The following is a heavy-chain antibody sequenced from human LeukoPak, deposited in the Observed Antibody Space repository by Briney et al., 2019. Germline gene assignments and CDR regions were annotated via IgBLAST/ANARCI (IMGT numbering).Heavy chain of an antibody. J-gene: IGHJ3*02. CDR3: AKVKQWFGELVPDAFDI. V-gene: IGHV3-23*01. CDR1: GGSISSSSYY. Sequence: ETLSLTCTVSGGSISSSSYYWGWIRQPPGKGLEWVSAISGSGGSTYYADSVKGRFTISRDNSKNTLYLQMNSLRAEDTAVYYCAKVKQWFGELVPDAFDIWGQGTMVTVSS. CDR2: ISGSGGST. D-gene: IGHD3-10*01.